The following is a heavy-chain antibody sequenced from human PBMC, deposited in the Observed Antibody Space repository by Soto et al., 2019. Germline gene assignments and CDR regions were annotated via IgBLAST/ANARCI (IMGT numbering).Heavy chain of an antibody. CDR1: GYIMTTYG. V-gene: IGHV1-18*01. CDR2: ISAYNDHT. Sequence: QVQLVQSGTEVKKPGASVKVSCKASGYIMTTYGVSWVRQAPGQGLEWVGWISAYNDHTNYAQKFQGRVTMTTDTSTRTAYMELRSLRSDDTAVYYCARRTYFDYWGQGTLVTVSS. J-gene: IGHJ4*02. CDR3: ARRTYFDY.